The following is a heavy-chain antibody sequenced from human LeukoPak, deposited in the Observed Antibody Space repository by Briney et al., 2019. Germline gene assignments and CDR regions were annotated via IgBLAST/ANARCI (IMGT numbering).Heavy chain of an antibody. V-gene: IGHV1-46*01. CDR3: ARGDLNWNDPGVDY. Sequence: GASVKVSCKASGYTFTSHYKHWVRQAPGQGLEWMGIINPSSGGTSYAQKFQGRVTMTRDTSTSTVYMDLSSLRSEDTAVYYFARGDLNWNDPGVDYWGQGTLVTVSS. CDR2: INPSSGGT. CDR1: GYTFTSHY. D-gene: IGHD1-1*01. J-gene: IGHJ4*02.